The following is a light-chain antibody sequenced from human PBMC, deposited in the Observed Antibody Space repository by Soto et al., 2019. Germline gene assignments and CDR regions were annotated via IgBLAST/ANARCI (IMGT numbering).Light chain of an antibody. CDR2: NYN. CDR1: SSNIGNNY. Sequence: QSVVTQPPSASGTPGQTVTISCSGSSSNIGNNYESWYQQLPATAPKLLIYNYNLRPSGVVYRFSGSRSGTSASLAISGLRAEDEAAYYCATWEEDVSGRVFGRGTKLTVL. V-gene: IGLV1-47*02. J-gene: IGLJ3*02. CDR3: ATWEEDVSGRV.